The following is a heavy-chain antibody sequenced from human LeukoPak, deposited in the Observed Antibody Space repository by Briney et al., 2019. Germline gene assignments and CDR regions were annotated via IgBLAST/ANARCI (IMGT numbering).Heavy chain of an antibody. CDR3: ARVSSWYFYFAGYYFDY. Sequence: SETLSLTCAVYGGSFSGYYWSWIRQPPGKGLEWIGEINHSGSTNYNPSLKSRVTISVDTSKNQFSLKLSSVTAADTAVYYCARVSSWYFYFAGYYFDYWGQGTLVTVSS. D-gene: IGHD6-13*01. J-gene: IGHJ4*02. V-gene: IGHV4-34*01. CDR2: INHSGST. CDR1: GGSFSGYY.